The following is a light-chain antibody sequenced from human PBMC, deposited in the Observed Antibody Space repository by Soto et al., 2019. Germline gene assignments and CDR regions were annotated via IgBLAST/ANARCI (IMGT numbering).Light chain of an antibody. V-gene: IGKV3-20*01. CDR3: EQYGSSSPGT. Sequence: EIVLTQSPGTLSLSPGERATLSCRASQSVSSSYLAWYQQKPGQAPRLLIYGASSRATGIPDRFSGSGSGTDFTPTISRLEPEDFAVYYCEQYGSSSPGTFGQGTKVEIK. CDR1: QSVSSSY. CDR2: GAS. J-gene: IGKJ1*01.